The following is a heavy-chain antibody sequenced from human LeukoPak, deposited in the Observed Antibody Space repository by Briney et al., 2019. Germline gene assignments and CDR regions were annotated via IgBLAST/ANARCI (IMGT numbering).Heavy chain of an antibody. V-gene: IGHV3-23*01. CDR3: AKAQDFTVTTLYYYYGMDV. J-gene: IGHJ6*02. D-gene: IGHD4-17*01. CDR2: ISGSGGST. Sequence: GGSLRLSCAASGFTFSSYSMNWVRQAPGKGLEWVSAISGSGGSTYYADSVKGRFTISRDNSKNTLYLQMNSLRAEDTAVYYCAKAQDFTVTTLYYYYGMDVWGQGTTVTVSS. CDR1: GFTFSSYS.